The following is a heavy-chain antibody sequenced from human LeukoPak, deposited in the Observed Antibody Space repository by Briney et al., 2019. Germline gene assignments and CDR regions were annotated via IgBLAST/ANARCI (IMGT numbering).Heavy chain of an antibody. Sequence: SVKVSCKASGGTFSSYAISWVRQAPGQGLEWMGGIIPIFGTANYARKFQGRVTITADESTSTAYMELSSLRSEDTAVYYCARGRGIAVAGTLLDYWGQGTLVTVSS. CDR1: GGTFSSYA. V-gene: IGHV1-69*13. CDR2: IIPIFGTA. D-gene: IGHD6-19*01. J-gene: IGHJ4*02. CDR3: ARGRGIAVAGTLLDY.